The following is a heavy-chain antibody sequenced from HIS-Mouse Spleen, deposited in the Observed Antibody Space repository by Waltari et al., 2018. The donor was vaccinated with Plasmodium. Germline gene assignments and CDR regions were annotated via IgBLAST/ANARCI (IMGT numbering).Heavy chain of an antibody. CDR3: ARGGYSSSSYYFDY. Sequence: QVQLQESGPGLVKPSETLSLTCTVSGGSISSYYWSWIRQPPGKGLEWIAYIYYSGSTHYNPSRKSRVPIAVDTSKNQFSLKLSSVTAADTAVFYCARGGYSSSSYYFDYWGQGTLVTVSS. CDR1: GGSISSYY. CDR2: IYYSGST. V-gene: IGHV4-59*01. J-gene: IGHJ4*02. D-gene: IGHD6-6*01.